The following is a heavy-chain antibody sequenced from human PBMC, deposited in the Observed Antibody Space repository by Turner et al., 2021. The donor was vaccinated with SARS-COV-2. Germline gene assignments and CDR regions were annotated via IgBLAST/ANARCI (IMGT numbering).Heavy chain of an antibody. Sequence: EVQLVESGGGLVQPGGSLTLSCAASGVTFSNYWMSWVRQAPGKGLEWVANIKEDGSEKYYVDAVKGRFTISRDNAKNSLYLQMNSLRAEDTAVYYCARSSVDSGYEDDYYYYYGMDVWGQGTTVTVSS. CDR2: IKEDGSEK. CDR3: ARSSVDSGYEDDYYYYYGMDV. CDR1: GVTFSNYW. J-gene: IGHJ6*02. D-gene: IGHD5-12*01. V-gene: IGHV3-7*03.